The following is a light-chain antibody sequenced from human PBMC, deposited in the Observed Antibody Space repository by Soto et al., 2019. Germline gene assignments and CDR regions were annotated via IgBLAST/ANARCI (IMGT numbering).Light chain of an antibody. Sequence: EIVMTQSPATLSVSPGERATLSYRASQSVSSNLAWYQQKPGQAPRLLNYGASTRATGIPARFSGSGSGTEFTLTISSLQSEDLAVYYCQQYNNWPLTFGGGTKVDIK. CDR1: QSVSSN. CDR3: QQYNNWPLT. V-gene: IGKV3-15*01. CDR2: GAS. J-gene: IGKJ4*01.